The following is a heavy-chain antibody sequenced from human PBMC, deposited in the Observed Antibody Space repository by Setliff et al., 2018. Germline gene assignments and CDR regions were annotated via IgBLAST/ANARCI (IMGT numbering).Heavy chain of an antibody. D-gene: IGHD3-16*01. CDR2: IHFSGNT. V-gene: IGHV4-59*01. CDR1: GGSISGYY. J-gene: IGHJ2*01. CDR3: VRGGSAWAWNYDL. Sequence: PSETLSLTCTVSGGSISGYYWNWIRQTPEMRLEWIGHIHFSGNTHFNPSLMSRVTMSVDTSKNQFSLNVNSVTSADTAVYYCVRGGSAWAWNYDLWGRGTLVT.